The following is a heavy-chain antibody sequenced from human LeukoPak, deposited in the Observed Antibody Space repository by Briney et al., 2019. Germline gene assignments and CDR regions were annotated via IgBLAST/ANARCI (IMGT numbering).Heavy chain of an antibody. CDR3: ARGDPTLNWFDP. CDR2: ISAYNGNT. J-gene: IGHJ5*02. V-gene: IGHV1-18*01. CDR1: GYSFTSNV. Sequence: ASVKVSCKASGYSFTSNVISWVRQAPGQGLEWMGWISAYNGNTNYAQKLQGRVTMTTDTSTSTAYMELRSLRSDDTAVYYCARGDPTLNWFDPWGQGTLVTVSS.